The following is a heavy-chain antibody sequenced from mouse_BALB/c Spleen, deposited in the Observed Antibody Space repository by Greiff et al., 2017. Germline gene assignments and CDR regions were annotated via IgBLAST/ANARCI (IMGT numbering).Heavy chain of an antibody. Sequence: VQLQQSGAELVKPGASVKLSCTASGFNIKDTYMHWVKQRPEQGLEWIGRIDPANGNTKYDPKFQGKATITADTSSNTAYLQLSSLTSEDTAVYYCASGDDGYGVAYWGQGTLVTVSA. CDR1: GFNIKDTY. CDR2: IDPANGNT. CDR3: ASGDDGYGVAY. V-gene: IGHV14-3*02. J-gene: IGHJ3*01. D-gene: IGHD2-3*01.